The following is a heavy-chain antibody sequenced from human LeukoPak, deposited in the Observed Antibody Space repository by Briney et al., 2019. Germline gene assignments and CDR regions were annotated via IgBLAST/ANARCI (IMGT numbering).Heavy chain of an antibody. Sequence: SETLSLTCAVYGGSFSGYYWSWIRQPPGKGLEWIGEINHSGSTNYNPSLKSRVTISVDTSKNQFSLKLSSVTAADTAVYYCARGPPFNYYDSSGYCKWGQGTLVTVSS. CDR3: ARGPPFNYYDSSGYCK. V-gene: IGHV4-34*01. CDR2: INHSGST. J-gene: IGHJ4*02. D-gene: IGHD3-22*01. CDR1: GGSFSGYY.